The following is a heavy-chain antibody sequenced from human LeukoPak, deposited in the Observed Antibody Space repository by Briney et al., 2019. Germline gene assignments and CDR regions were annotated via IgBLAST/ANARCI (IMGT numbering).Heavy chain of an antibody. CDR3: ASRRGYSYGFR. Sequence: TSETLSLTCTVSGGSISSYYWSWIRQPPGKGLEWIGYIYYSGSTNYNPSLKSRVTISVDTSKNQFSLKLSSVTAADTAVCYCASRRGYSYGFRWGQGTLVTVSS. D-gene: IGHD5-18*01. V-gene: IGHV4-59*12. CDR2: IYYSGST. J-gene: IGHJ4*02. CDR1: GGSISSYY.